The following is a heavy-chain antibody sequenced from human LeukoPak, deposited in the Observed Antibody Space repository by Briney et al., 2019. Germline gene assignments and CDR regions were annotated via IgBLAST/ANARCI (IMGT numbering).Heavy chain of an antibody. Sequence: ASVKVSCKASGYTFTDYYVHWVRQAPGQGLEWMGWINPNSGGTEYAQKFQGRVTMTRDTSISTAYMDLSRLGSDDTAMYYCARMVGGYSDVHFDHWGQGTLVTVSS. CDR2: INPNSGGT. V-gene: IGHV1-2*02. CDR1: GYTFTDYY. J-gene: IGHJ4*02. D-gene: IGHD2-15*01. CDR3: ARMVGGYSDVHFDH.